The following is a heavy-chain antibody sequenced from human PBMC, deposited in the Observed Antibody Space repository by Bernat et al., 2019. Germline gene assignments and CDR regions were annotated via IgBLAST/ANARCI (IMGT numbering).Heavy chain of an antibody. V-gene: IGHV3-15*01. J-gene: IGHJ2*01. CDR3: ITGWYFDL. CDR1: GFIFSNAW. CDR2: IKSKPDGETI. Sequence: EVQLVESGGGLLKPGGSLRLSCAGSGFIFSNAWMSWVRQAPVKGLEWVARIKSKPDGETIDYAAPVKGRFTISRDDSKNTVHLQMNGLKTEDTAVYFCITGWYFDLWGRGTLVTVSS.